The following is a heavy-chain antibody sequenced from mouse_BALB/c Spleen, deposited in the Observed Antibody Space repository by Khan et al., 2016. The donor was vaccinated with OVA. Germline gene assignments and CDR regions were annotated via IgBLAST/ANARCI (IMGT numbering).Heavy chain of an antibody. CDR1: GYTFPDYE. CDR2: IDPKTGVT. V-gene: IGHV1-15*01. CDR3: TRSTFAY. J-gene: IGHJ3*01. Sequence: VQLQEPGAELVRPGASVTLSCKASGYTFPDYELHWVKQTPVHGLEWIGAIDPKTGVTAYNQKFKGKATLTADKSSSTDYLDLRRLTSEDSAVYCCTRSTFAYWGQGTLVTVSA.